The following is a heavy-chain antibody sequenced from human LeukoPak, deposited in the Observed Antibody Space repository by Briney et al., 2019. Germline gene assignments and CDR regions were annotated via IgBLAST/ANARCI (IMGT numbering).Heavy chain of an antibody. Sequence: GGSLRLSCAASGFTFSSYAMNWVRQAPGKGLEWVSAIGTGGDPTYYADSVKGRFTISRDNPKNTLYLQMNNLRAEDTAVYYCGTSDCSGGGCYYDFWGQGTLVAVSS. J-gene: IGHJ4*02. CDR2: IGTGGDPT. V-gene: IGHV3-23*01. D-gene: IGHD2-15*01. CDR3: GTSDCSGGGCYYDF. CDR1: GFTFSSYA.